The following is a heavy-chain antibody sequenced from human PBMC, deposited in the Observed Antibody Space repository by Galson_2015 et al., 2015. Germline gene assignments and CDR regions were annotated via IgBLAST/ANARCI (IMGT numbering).Heavy chain of an antibody. CDR1: GGSISSTNW. V-gene: IGHV4-4*02. CDR2: TYHSGST. Sequence: SETLSLTCAVSGGSISSTNWWSWVRQPPGKGLEWIGETYHSGSTNYNPSLKSRVTMSVDRSKNQFSLRLTSVTAADTAMYYCAGGGYSSAPFDYWGQGTLVTVSS. CDR3: AGGGYSSAPFDY. J-gene: IGHJ4*02. D-gene: IGHD6-19*01.